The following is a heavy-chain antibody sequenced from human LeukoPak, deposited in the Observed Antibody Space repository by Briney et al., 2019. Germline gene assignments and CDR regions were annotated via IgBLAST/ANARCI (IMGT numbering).Heavy chain of an antibody. CDR2: INHSGST. D-gene: IGHD2-15*01. V-gene: IGHV4-34*01. Sequence: PSETLSLTCAVYGGSFSGYYWSWIRQPPGKGLEWIGEINHSGSTNYNPSLKSRVTISVDTSKNQFSLKLSSVTAADTAVYYCAKLNSGGSDLDYWGQGTLVTVSS. CDR1: GGSFSGYY. CDR3: AKLNSGGSDLDY. J-gene: IGHJ4*02.